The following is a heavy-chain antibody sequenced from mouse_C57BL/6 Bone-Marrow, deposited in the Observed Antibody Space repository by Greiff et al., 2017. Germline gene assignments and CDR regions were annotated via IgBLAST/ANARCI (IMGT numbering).Heavy chain of an antibody. V-gene: IGHV1-50*01. CDR3: ARIGLYSNSLDY. Sequence: VKLQQPGAELVKPGASVKLSCKASGYTFTSYWMQWVKQRPGQGLEWIGEIDPSDSYTNYNQKFKGKATLTVDTSSSTAYMQLSSLTSEDSAVYCSARIGLYSNSLDYWGQGTTRPLSS. CDR2: IDPSDSYT. D-gene: IGHD2-5*01. CDR1: GYTFTSYW. J-gene: IGHJ2*01.